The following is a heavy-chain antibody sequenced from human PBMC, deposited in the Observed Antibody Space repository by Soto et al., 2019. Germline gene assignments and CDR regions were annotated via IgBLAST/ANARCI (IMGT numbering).Heavy chain of an antibody. D-gene: IGHD1-26*01. CDR3: ARGRGSGTYAPVGY. CDR1: GGTFSSYA. J-gene: IGHJ4*02. Sequence: QVQLVQSGAEAKKPGSSVKVSCKASGGTFSSYAISWLRQAPGQGLEWMGGVIPMFGSSNYAQKFQGRVTITADESTSTAYMELNSLRFEDTAVYYCARGRGSGTYAPVGYWGQGTLVTVSS. V-gene: IGHV1-69*01. CDR2: VIPMFGSS.